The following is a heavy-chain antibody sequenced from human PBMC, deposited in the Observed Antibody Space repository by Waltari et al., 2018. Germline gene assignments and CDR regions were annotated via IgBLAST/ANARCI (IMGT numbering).Heavy chain of an antibody. CDR1: GGTFSSYT. CDR3: AAGGFTVTTDYYYGMDV. V-gene: IGHV1-69*02. Sequence: QVQLVQSGAEVKKPGSSVKVSCKASGGTFSSYTISWVRQAPGQGLEWMGRIIPYLGIANYAQKCQGRFTITADKSTSTAYMELSSLRSEDTAVYYCAAGGFTVTTDYYYGMDVWGQGTTVTVSS. CDR2: IIPYLGIA. J-gene: IGHJ6*02. D-gene: IGHD4-4*01.